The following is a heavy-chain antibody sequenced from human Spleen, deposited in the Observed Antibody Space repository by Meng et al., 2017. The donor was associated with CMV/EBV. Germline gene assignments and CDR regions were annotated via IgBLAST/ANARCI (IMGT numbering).Heavy chain of an antibody. D-gene: IGHD2-2*01. CDR1: GGSFSGSY. J-gene: IGHJ4*02. CDR3: AAARNYDCTGTSCPLYG. Sequence: GGSFSGSYCSWIRQPPGKGLEWIGEINHSGSTNSNPSLTSRVTISVDTSTTQFSLKLSSVTAADTAVYYCAAARNYDCTGTSCPLYGWGQGTLVTVSS. V-gene: IGHV4-34*01. CDR2: INHSGST.